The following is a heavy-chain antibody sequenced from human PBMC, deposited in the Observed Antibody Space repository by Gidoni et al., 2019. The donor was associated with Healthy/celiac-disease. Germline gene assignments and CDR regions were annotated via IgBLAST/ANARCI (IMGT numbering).Heavy chain of an antibody. CDR2: IYYSGST. CDR3: ARGLDDYSNSIPYYYYYYGMDV. Sequence: QVQLQESGPGLVKPSETLSLTCTVPGGSISSYYCSWIQQPPGKGLEWIGYIYYSGSTNYNPSLKSRVTISVDTSKNQFSLKLSSVTAADTAVYYCARGLDDYSNSIPYYYYYYGMDVWGQGTTVTVSS. CDR1: GGSISSYY. V-gene: IGHV4-59*01. J-gene: IGHJ6*02. D-gene: IGHD4-4*01.